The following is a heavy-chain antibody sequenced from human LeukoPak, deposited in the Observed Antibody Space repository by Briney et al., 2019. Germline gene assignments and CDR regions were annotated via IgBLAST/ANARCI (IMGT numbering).Heavy chain of an antibody. CDR3: AKDSGSYVEYFQH. Sequence: GGSLRLSCVASGFTFSSYDMSWVRQAPGKGLEWLSVISGSGGTTYSADSVKGRFTISRDNSKNTLYLQMNSLRAEDTAVYYCAKDSGSYVEYFQHWGQGTLVTVSS. CDR2: ISGSGGTT. D-gene: IGHD1-26*01. J-gene: IGHJ1*01. CDR1: GFTFSSYD. V-gene: IGHV3-23*01.